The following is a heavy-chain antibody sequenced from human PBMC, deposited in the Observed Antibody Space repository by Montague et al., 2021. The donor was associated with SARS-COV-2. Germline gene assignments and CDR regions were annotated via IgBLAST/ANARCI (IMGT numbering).Heavy chain of an antibody. CDR3: ARGISSWWAVGH. Sequence: SETLSLTCSVSGVSISTSGYYWGWVRQSPGKGLEWIGSVHYSGGTNYNPSPESRVTIYVDTSKNMFSLRLRSVTAADTAVYYCARGISSWWAVGHWGQGILVTVSS. CDR1: GVSISTSGYY. D-gene: IGHD6-13*01. J-gene: IGHJ4*02. CDR2: VHYSGGT. V-gene: IGHV4-39*01.